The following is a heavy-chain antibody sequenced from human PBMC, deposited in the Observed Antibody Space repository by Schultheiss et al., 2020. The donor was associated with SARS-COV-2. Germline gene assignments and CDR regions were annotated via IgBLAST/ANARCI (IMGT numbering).Heavy chain of an antibody. V-gene: IGHV3-15*01. D-gene: IGHD7-27*01. CDR3: TTDWASDAFDI. CDR2: IKSKTDGGTT. CDR1: GFTFSTYA. J-gene: IGHJ3*02. Sequence: GGSLRLSCAASGFTFSTYAMSWVRQAPGKGLEWVGRIKSKTDGGTTDYAAPVKGRFTISRDDSKNTLYLQMNSLKTEDTAVYYCTTDWASDAFDIWGQGTMVTVSS.